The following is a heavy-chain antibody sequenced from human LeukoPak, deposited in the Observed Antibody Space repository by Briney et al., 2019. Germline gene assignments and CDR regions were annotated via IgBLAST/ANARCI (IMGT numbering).Heavy chain of an antibody. V-gene: IGHV3-23*01. CDR1: GFTFSNYA. Sequence: PGGSLRLSCAASGFTFSNYAMNWVRLAPGKGLEWVSGISISGGSTNYADSVKGRFTISRDNSKNTVYLQMNSLRAEDTAVYYCARGLMMAQYFQYWGQGTLVIVSS. CDR3: ARGLMMAQYFQY. D-gene: IGHD3-16*01. J-gene: IGHJ1*01. CDR2: ISISGGST.